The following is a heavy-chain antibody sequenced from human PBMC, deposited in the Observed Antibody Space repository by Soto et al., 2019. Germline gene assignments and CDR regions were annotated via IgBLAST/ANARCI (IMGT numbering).Heavy chain of an antibody. CDR3: ARHMRAVAAPQAY. V-gene: IGHV4-39*01. J-gene: IGHJ4*02. CDR1: GGSIRDTIYY. D-gene: IGHD6-19*01. CDR2: IHYSGST. Sequence: ESGPRLVKPSETLSLTCTVSGGSIRDTIYYWGWIRQPPGKGLEWIGSIHYSGSTHYNPSLKSRVTISVDPSKSQFSLNLTSVTPADTSVYYCARHMRAVAAPQAYWGQGTVVTVSS.